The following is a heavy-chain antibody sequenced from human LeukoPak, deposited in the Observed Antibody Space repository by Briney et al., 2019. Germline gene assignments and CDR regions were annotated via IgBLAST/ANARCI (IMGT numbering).Heavy chain of an antibody. D-gene: IGHD5-12*01. V-gene: IGHV1-18*01. CDR2: ISAYNGNT. CDR1: GYTFTSYG. J-gene: IGHJ4*02. Sequence: ASVKVSCKASGYTFTSYGISWVRQAPGQGLEWMGWISAYNGNTNYAQRLQGRVTMTTDTSTSTAYMELRSLRSDDTAVYYCARDPPDIVATISPYYSDYWGQGTLVTVSS. CDR3: ARDPPDIVATISPYYSDY.